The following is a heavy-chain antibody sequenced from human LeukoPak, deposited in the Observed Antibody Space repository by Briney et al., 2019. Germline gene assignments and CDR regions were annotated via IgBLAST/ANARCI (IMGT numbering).Heavy chain of an antibody. CDR3: ARGLSRSANDAFDI. Sequence: SETLSLTCTVSGGSISNSNYYWGWIRQPPGKGLEWIGYIYYSGSTNYNPSLKSRVTISVDTSKNQFSLKLSSVTAADTAVYYCARGLSRSANDAFDIWGQGTVVTVSS. D-gene: IGHD3-3*02. V-gene: IGHV4-61*05. CDR1: GGSISNSNYY. J-gene: IGHJ3*02. CDR2: IYYSGST.